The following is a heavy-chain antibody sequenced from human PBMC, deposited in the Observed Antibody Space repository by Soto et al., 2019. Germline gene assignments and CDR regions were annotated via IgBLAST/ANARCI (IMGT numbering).Heavy chain of an antibody. CDR2: ISGSGDST. Sequence: EVQLLESGGGLVQPGGSLRLSCAGSGFTFSNYAMSWVRQAPWKGLEWVSAISGSGDSTYYANSVKGRFTISRDNSKNTLYLQMNSLRAEDTAVYYCAKDTPQEWLLVFHYWGQGTLVTVSS. V-gene: IGHV3-23*01. CDR3: AKDTPQEWLLVFHY. CDR1: GFTFSNYA. J-gene: IGHJ4*02. D-gene: IGHD3-3*01.